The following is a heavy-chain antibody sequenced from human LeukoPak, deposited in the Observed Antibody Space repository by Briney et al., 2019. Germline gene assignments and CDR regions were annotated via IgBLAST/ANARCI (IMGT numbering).Heavy chain of an antibody. CDR2: IYSGGGT. V-gene: IGHV3-53*01. CDR3: AKDTISSSWYDY. J-gene: IGHJ4*02. CDR1: GFTVSSNY. D-gene: IGHD6-13*01. Sequence: GGSLRLSCAASGFTVSSNYMTWVRQAPGKGLEWVSVIYSGGGTYYADSVKGRFTISRDNFKNTLYLQMNSLRAEDTAVYYCAKDTISSSWYDYWGQGTLVTVSS.